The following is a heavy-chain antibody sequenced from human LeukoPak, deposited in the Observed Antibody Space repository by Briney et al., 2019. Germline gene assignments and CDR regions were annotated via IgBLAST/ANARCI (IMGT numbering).Heavy chain of an antibody. V-gene: IGHV3-30*02. CDR1: GFTFSSYG. D-gene: IGHD2-2*01. CDR2: IRYDGSNK. CDR3: AKDDDLHVVVPASIGA. Sequence: PGGSLRLSCAASGFTFSSYGMHWVRQAPGKGLEWVAFIRYDGSNKYYADSVKGRFTISRDNSKNTLYLQMNSLRAEDTAVYYCAKDDDLHVVVPASIGAWGQGTLVTVSS. J-gene: IGHJ5*02.